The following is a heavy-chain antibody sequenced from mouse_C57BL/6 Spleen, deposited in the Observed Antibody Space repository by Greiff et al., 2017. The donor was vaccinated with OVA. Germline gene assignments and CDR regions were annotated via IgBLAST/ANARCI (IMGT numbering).Heavy chain of an antibody. D-gene: IGHD2-4*01. Sequence: QVQLQQSGPELVKPGASVKISCKASGYAFSSSWMNWVKQRPGKGLEWIGRIYPGDGDTNYNGKFKGKATLTADKSSSTAYMQLSSLTSEDSAVYFCAIEAIYYDYDGGFAYWGQGTLVTVSA. V-gene: IGHV1-82*01. CDR3: AIEAIYYDYDGGFAY. J-gene: IGHJ3*01. CDR1: GYAFSSSW. CDR2: IYPGDGDT.